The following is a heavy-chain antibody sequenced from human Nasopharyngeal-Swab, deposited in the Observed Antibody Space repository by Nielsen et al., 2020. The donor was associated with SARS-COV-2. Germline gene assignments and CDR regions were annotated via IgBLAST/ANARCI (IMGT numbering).Heavy chain of an antibody. CDR1: GFTFNNYN. D-gene: IGHD6-19*01. Sequence: GESLKISCAASGFTFNNYNFNWVRQAPGKGLEWVSSISSSSSYIYYADSVKGRFTISRDNAKNSLYLQMNSLRAEDTAVYYCARATTKSPWLVFDYWGQGTLVTVSS. CDR3: ARATTKSPWLVFDY. V-gene: IGHV3-21*01. J-gene: IGHJ4*02. CDR2: ISSSSSYI.